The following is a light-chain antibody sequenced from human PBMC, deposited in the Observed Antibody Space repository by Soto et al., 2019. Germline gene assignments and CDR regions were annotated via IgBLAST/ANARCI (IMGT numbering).Light chain of an antibody. V-gene: IGKV1-5*01. Sequence: DIQMTQSPSTLSASVGDRVTITCRASQSISSWLAWFQQKPGKAPNLLIYDASSLESGVPARFSGSGSGTEFTLTISSLQPDDFATYYCQQSNSYWTFGQGTKVEIK. J-gene: IGKJ1*01. CDR2: DAS. CDR3: QQSNSYWT. CDR1: QSISSW.